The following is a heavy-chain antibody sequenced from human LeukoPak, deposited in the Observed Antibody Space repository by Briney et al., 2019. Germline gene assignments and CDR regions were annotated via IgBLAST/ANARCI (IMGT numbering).Heavy chain of an antibody. J-gene: IGHJ4*02. Sequence: GGSLRLSCAASGFPFSDYYMSWIRQAPGKGLEWLSYISSSGRYTHYADSVKGRFTISRDNAKNSLYLLMNSLRVEDTAVFYCARDGGSGSSFDYWGQGTLVTVSS. CDR1: GFPFSDYY. V-gene: IGHV3-11*05. CDR2: ISSSGRYT. D-gene: IGHD3-10*01. CDR3: ARDGGSGSSFDY.